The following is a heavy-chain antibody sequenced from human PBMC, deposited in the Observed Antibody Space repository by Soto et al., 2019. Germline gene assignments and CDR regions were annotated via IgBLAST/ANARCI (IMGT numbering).Heavy chain of an antibody. J-gene: IGHJ4*02. CDR2: ISGSGGST. Sequence: EVQLLESGGGLVQPGGSLRLSCAASGFTFSSYAMSWVRQAPGKGLEWVSAISGSGGSTYYADSVKGRFTISRDNSKNTLYLQMNSLRAEDTAAYYCAKARAQYYDFWSGYPVDYWGQGTLVTVSS. CDR3: AKARAQYYDFWSGYPVDY. CDR1: GFTFSSYA. D-gene: IGHD3-3*01. V-gene: IGHV3-23*01.